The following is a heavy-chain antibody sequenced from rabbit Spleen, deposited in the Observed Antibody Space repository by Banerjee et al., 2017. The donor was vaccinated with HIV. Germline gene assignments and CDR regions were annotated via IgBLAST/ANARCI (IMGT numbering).Heavy chain of an antibody. CDR1: GFDLNSYG. Sequence: QEQLVESGGGLVQPGGSLKLSCKASGFDLNSYGVSWVRQAPGKGLEWIGYIDPIFGATYYATWVNGRFSISRENAQNTVYLQLSSLTAADTATYFCVRDLGYDDYTEKGYFNLWGPGTLVTVS. D-gene: IGHD2-1*01. CDR3: VRDLGYDDYTEKGYFNL. V-gene: IGHV1S47*01. J-gene: IGHJ4*01. CDR2: IDPIFGAT.